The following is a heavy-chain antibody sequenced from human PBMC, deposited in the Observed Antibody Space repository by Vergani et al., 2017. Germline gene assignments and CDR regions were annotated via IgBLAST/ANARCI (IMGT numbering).Heavy chain of an antibody. Sequence: EVQLLESGGGLVQPGGSLRLSCAASGFTFSSYAMSWVRQAPGKGLEWVSVIYSGGSSPYYADSVKGRFTISRDNSKNTLYLQMNSLRAEDTAVYYCAKDMLANSGPLVVPAASGAFDYWGQGTLVTVSS. D-gene: IGHD2-2*01. CDR2: IYSGGSSP. V-gene: IGHV3-23*03. CDR1: GFTFSSYA. CDR3: AKDMLANSGPLVVPAASGAFDY. J-gene: IGHJ4*02.